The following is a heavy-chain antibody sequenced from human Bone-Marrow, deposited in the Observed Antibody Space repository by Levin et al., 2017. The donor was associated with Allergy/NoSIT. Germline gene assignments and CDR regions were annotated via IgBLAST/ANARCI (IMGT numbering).Heavy chain of an antibody. Sequence: KPSETLSLTCTVSGGSITSYYWTWIRQPAGKGLEWVGRIYSRGSTTYNPSLKSRLTMSVDTSKNQFSLRLTSVTAADTAVYYCARDRGSGDYSRLDYWGQGALVTVSS. J-gene: IGHJ4*02. CDR1: GGSITSYY. D-gene: IGHD3-16*01. V-gene: IGHV4-4*07. CDR3: ARDRGSGDYSRLDY. CDR2: IYSRGST.